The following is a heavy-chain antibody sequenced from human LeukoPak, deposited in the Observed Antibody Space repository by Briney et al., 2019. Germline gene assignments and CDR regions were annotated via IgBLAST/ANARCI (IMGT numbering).Heavy chain of an antibody. CDR2: ISWNSGSI. CDR3: ASSLATNDAFDI. V-gene: IGHV3-9*01. CDR1: GFTFDDYA. Sequence: GRSLRLSCAASGFTFDDYAMHWVRQAPGKGLEWVSGISWNSGSIGYADSVKGRFTISRDNAKNSLYQQMNSLRAEDTALYYCASSLATNDAFDIWGQGTMVTVSS. J-gene: IGHJ3*02. D-gene: IGHD2-8*01.